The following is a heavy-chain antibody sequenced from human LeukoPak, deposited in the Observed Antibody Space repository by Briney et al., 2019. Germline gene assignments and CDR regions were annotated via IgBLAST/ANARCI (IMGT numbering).Heavy chain of an antibody. J-gene: IGHJ4*02. V-gene: IGHV4-59*12. D-gene: IGHD3-16*02. CDR1: GGSISSYY. CDR2: IYYSGST. CDR3: AREEIMITFGGVIGHFDY. Sequence: SETLSLTCTVSGGSISSYYWSWIRQPPGKGLEWIGYIYYSGSTNYNPSLKSRVTISVDTSKNQFSLKLSSVTAADTAVYYCAREEIMITFGGVIGHFDYWGQGTLVTVSS.